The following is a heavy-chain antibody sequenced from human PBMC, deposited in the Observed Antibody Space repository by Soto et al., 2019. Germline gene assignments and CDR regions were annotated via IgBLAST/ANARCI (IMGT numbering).Heavy chain of an antibody. J-gene: IGHJ3*02. CDR1: GGTFSSYA. Sequence: QVQLVQSGAEVKKPGSSVKVSCKASGGTFSSYAISWVRQAPGQGLEWMGGIIPIFGTANYAQKFQGRVTITTDESTSTAYMELSSLRAEDTAVYYCARGNIVVVTAIPDAFDIWGQGTMVTVSS. V-gene: IGHV1-69*05. D-gene: IGHD2-21*02. CDR3: ARGNIVVVTAIPDAFDI. CDR2: IIPIFGTA.